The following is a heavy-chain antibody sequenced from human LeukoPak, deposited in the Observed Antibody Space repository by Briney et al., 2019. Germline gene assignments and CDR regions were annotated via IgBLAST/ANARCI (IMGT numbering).Heavy chain of an antibody. CDR2: IYYSGST. CDR1: GGSISSYY. CDR3: ARRGYGSGSFNRYYFDY. J-gene: IGHJ4*02. V-gene: IGHV4-59*08. D-gene: IGHD3-10*01. Sequence: SSETLCLTCTVSGGSISSYYWSWIRQPPGKGLEWIGYIYYSGSTKYTPSLQSRVTISVDTSKNQFSLKLSSVTAADTAVYYCARRGYGSGSFNRYYFDYWGQGTLVTVSS.